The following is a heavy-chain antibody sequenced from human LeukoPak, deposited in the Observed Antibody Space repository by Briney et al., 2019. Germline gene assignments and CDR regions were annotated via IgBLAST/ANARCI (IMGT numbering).Heavy chain of an antibody. Sequence: SLRLSCAASGFTFDDYAMHWARQAPGKGLEWVSGISWNSGSIGYADSVKGRFTISRDNAKNSLYLQMNSLRAEDTAVYYCARDVYNMGDYWGQGTLVTVSS. CDR2: ISWNSGSI. V-gene: IGHV3-9*01. J-gene: IGHJ4*02. CDR1: GFTFDDYA. D-gene: IGHD1-1*01. CDR3: ARDVYNMGDY.